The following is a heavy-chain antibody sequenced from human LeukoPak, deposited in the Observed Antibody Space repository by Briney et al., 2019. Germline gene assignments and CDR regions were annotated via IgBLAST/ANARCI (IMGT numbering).Heavy chain of an antibody. Sequence: SETLSLTCTVSGGSISSYYWSWIRQPAGKGLEWIGRIYTSGSTNYNPSLKSRVTMSVDTSKNQFSLKLSSVTAADTAVYYCARVPYYDSAALHLDYYYMDVWGKGTTVTVSS. V-gene: IGHV4-4*07. CDR2: IYTSGST. CDR3: ARVPYYDSAALHLDYYYMDV. D-gene: IGHD3-3*01. CDR1: GGSISSYY. J-gene: IGHJ6*03.